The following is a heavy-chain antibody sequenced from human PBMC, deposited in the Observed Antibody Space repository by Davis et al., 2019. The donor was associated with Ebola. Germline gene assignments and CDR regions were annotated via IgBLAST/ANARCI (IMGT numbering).Heavy chain of an antibody. V-gene: IGHV4-4*02. D-gene: IGHD3-22*01. CDR3: AREMKPRGYYDSSGPIDY. Sequence: GSLRLSCAASGGSISSSNWWSWVRPPPGKVLEWIGEIYHSGSTNYNPSLKSRVTISVDKSKNQFSLKLSSVTAADTAVYYCAREMKPRGYYDSSGPIDYWGQGTLVTVSS. CDR2: IYHSGST. CDR1: GGSISSSNW. J-gene: IGHJ4*02.